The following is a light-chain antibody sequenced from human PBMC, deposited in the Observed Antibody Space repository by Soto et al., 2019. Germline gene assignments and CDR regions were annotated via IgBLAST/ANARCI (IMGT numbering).Light chain of an antibody. J-gene: IGLJ3*02. CDR3: SSYTSSSTWV. CDR2: DVT. V-gene: IGLV2-14*03. CDR1: SSDVGGYNY. Sequence: QSALTQPASVSGSPGQSITISYTGTSSDVGGYNYVCWYQHHPGKAPKLIIYDVTNRPSGVSNRFSGSKSGNTASLTISGLQAQDEAEYYCSSYTSSSTWVFGGGTKVTVL.